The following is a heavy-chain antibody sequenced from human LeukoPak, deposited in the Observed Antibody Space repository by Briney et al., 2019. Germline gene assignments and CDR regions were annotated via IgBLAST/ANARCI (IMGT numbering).Heavy chain of an antibody. CDR3: ARAPRPSYCSSTSCSRYYDFWRGYYPYYYYYMDV. J-gene: IGHJ6*03. CDR2: IYWNGGST. V-gene: IGHV3-20*04. CDR1: GFTFDDYG. D-gene: IGHD3-3*01. Sequence: PGGSLRLSCAASGFTFDDYGMGWVRQGQGKGLEWVSGIYWNGGSTGYTDSVKGRLTISRDNAKNSLYLQMNSLRAEDTALYYCARAPRPSYCSSTSCSRYYDFWRGYYPYYYYYMDVWGKGTTVTVSS.